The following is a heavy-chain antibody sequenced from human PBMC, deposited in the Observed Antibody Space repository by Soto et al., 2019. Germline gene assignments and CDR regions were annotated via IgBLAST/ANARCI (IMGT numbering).Heavy chain of an antibody. D-gene: IGHD6-19*01. V-gene: IGHV3-74*01. Sequence: GGSMRIGCAACGFTVSRSGMHWARQAPGKGLVWVSHINSDGSSTNYADSVKGRFTISRDNARNTLYLQMNSLRAEDTAVYFCSSSPSVAGMLRGHGTVVPVSS. J-gene: IGHJ4*01. CDR2: INSDGSST. CDR3: SSSPSVAGML. CDR1: GFTVSRSG.